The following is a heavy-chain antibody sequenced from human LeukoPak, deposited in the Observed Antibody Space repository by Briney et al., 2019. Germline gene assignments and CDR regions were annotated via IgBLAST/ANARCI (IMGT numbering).Heavy chain of an antibody. Sequence: GGSPRLSCAASGFTFSSYAMSWVRQAPGKGLEWVSAISGSGGSTYYADSVKGRFTISRDNSKNTLYLQMNSLRAEDTAVYYCAKGGSYYYDSSGYYGYWGQGTLVTVSS. V-gene: IGHV3-23*01. CDR2: ISGSGGST. J-gene: IGHJ4*02. CDR3: AKGGSYYYDSSGYYGY. D-gene: IGHD3-22*01. CDR1: GFTFSSYA.